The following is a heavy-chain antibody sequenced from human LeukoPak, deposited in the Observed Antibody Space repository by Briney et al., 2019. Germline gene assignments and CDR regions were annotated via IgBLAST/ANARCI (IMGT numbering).Heavy chain of an antibody. CDR3: ARGRVMITFGGVLASYY. Sequence: SETLSLTCAVYGGSFSGYYWSWIRQPPGKGLEWIWEINHSGSTNYNPYPKSRVTIAVDTSKRQFSMRLSSVTATDTAVYYCARGRVMITFGGVLASYYWGQRNLGTVSS. V-gene: IGHV4-34*01. CDR2: INHSGST. CDR1: GGSFSGYY. D-gene: IGHD3-16*01. J-gene: IGHJ4*02.